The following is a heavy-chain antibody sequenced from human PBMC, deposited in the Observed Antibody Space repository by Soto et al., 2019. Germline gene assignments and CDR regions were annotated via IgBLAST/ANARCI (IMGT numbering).Heavy chain of an antibody. CDR3: AKKGGVATLDY. J-gene: IGHJ4*02. Sequence: EVQLLESGGGLVQPGGSLRLSCAASGFTFSSYAMSWVRQAPGKGLEWVSAISGSGGSTYYADSVKGRFTISRDNSKNPLYLKMKGLRAEDRAVYYCAKKGGVATLDYGGQGPLVTVSS. V-gene: IGHV3-23*01. D-gene: IGHD5-12*01. CDR2: ISGSGGST. CDR1: GFTFSSYA.